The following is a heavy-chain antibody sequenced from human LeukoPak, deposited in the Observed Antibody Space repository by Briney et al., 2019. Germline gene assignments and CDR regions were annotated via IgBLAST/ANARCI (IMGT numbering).Heavy chain of an antibody. CDR3: ALSNGWYSSR. Sequence: SETLSLTCAVYGGSFSGYYWSWIRQPPGKGLEWIGEINHSGSTNYNPSLKSRVTISVDTSKNQFSLKLSSVTAADTAVYYCALSNGWYSSRWGQGTLVTVSS. J-gene: IGHJ4*02. CDR2: INHSGST. CDR1: GGSFSGYY. D-gene: IGHD6-19*01. V-gene: IGHV4-34*01.